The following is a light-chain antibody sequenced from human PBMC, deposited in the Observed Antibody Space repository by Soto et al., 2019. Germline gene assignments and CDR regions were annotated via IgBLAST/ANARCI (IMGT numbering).Light chain of an antibody. J-gene: IGKJ1*01. CDR2: GAS. CDR1: HSVTSSY. Sequence: EIVLTQSPGTLSLSPGERATLSCRASHSVTSSYLAWYQHKRGQAPRLLIYGASNRATGIPDRFSGSGSGTDFTLTISRLEPEDFAVYYCQQFGSSPPWTFGQGTKVEIK. V-gene: IGKV3-20*01. CDR3: QQFGSSPPWT.